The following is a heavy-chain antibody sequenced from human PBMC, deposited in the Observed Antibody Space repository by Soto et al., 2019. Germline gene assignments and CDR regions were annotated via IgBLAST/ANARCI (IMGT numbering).Heavy chain of an antibody. V-gene: IGHV1-18*01. Sequence: QVQLVQSGAEVKKPGASVKVSCKASGYTFTSYGISWVRQAPGQALEWMGWISAYNGKTNYAQKLQGRVTMTTDTTTSTAYMELRSLRSDDTTVYYCATDQSIAAAGLFTAINNWFDPWGQGTLVTVSS. J-gene: IGHJ5*02. CDR2: ISAYNGKT. D-gene: IGHD6-13*01. CDR1: GYTFTSYG. CDR3: ATDQSIAAAGLFTAINNWFDP.